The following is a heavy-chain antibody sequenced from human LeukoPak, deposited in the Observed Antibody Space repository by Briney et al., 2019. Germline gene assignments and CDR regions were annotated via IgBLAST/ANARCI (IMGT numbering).Heavy chain of an antibody. D-gene: IGHD6-13*01. CDR1: GFTFSSYS. Sequence: GGPLRLSCAASGFTFSSYSMNWVRQAPGKGLEWVSSISSSSSYIYYADSVKGRFTISRDNAKNSLYLQMNSLRAEDTAVYYCARDPYSSSWEYFQHWGQGTLVTVSS. CDR3: ARDPYSSSWEYFQH. CDR2: ISSSSSYI. J-gene: IGHJ1*01. V-gene: IGHV3-21*01.